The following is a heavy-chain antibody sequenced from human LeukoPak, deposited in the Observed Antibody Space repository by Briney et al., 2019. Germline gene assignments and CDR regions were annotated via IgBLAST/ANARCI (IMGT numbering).Heavy chain of an antibody. D-gene: IGHD2-15*01. Sequence: SETLSLTCSVSGDSITTYYWNWIRQPPGKGLEWIGYIYYSGSTNYNPSLKSRVTISVDTSKNQFSLKLSSVTAADTAVYYCASSFSYCSGGSCYYAFDIWGQGTMVTVSS. J-gene: IGHJ3*02. CDR3: ASSFSYCSGGSCYYAFDI. CDR1: GDSITTYY. CDR2: IYYSGST. V-gene: IGHV4-59*08.